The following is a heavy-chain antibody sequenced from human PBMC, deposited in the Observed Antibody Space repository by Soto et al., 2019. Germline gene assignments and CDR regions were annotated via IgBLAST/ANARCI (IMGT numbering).Heavy chain of an antibody. Sequence: ASVKVSCKASGYTFTSYGISWVRQAPGQGLEWMGWISAYNGNTNYAQKLQGRVTMTTDTSTSTAYMELRSLRSDYTAVYYCARDLQDIVLMVYAPGGSGWFDAWG. CDR3: ARDLQDIVLMVYAPGGSGWFDA. CDR1: GYTFTSYG. J-gene: IGHJ5*01. V-gene: IGHV1-18*01. CDR2: ISAYNGNT. D-gene: IGHD2-8*01.